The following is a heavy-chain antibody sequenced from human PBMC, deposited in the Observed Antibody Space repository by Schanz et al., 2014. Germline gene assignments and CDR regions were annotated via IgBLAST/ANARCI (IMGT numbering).Heavy chain of an antibody. CDR1: GFTFSNFG. CDR3: TTAHYSSNYETLDY. D-gene: IGHD6-13*01. V-gene: IGHV3-15*01. CDR2: IKSRIHGGTT. J-gene: IGHJ4*02. Sequence: VQLVESGGGVVQPGGSLRLSCAASGFTFSNFGIHWVRQAPGKGLEWVARIKSRIHGGTTDYAAPVKGRFTISRDDSKHTVYLQMDSLKTEDTALYYCTTAHYSSNYETLDYWGQGTLVTVSS.